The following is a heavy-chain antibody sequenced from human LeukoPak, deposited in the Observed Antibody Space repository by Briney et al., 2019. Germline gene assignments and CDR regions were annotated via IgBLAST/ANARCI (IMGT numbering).Heavy chain of an antibody. CDR3: AMDYYDSSGLSEWWFDP. V-gene: IGHV1-3*01. CDR2: INAGNGNT. Sequence: ASVKVSCKASGYTFTSYAMHWVRQAPGQRLEWMGWINAGNGNTKYSQKFQGRVTITRDTSASTAYKELSSLRSEDTAVYYCAMDYYDSSGLSEWWFDPWGQGTLVTVSS. J-gene: IGHJ5*02. CDR1: GYTFTSYA. D-gene: IGHD3-22*01.